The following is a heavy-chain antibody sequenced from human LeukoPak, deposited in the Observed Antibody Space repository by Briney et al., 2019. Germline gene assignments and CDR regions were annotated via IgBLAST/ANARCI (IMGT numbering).Heavy chain of an antibody. CDR3: ARDTYYYDSSGQGKRVFDY. CDR2: INPSGGST. V-gene: IGHV1-46*01. D-gene: IGHD3-22*01. J-gene: IGHJ4*02. CDR1: GYTFTSYY. Sequence: ASVTVSCKASGYTFTSYYMHWVRQAPGQGLEWMGLINPSGGSTSYAQKFQGRVTMTRDTSTSTVYMELSSLRSEDTAVYYCARDTYYYDSSGQGKRVFDYWGQGTLVTVSS.